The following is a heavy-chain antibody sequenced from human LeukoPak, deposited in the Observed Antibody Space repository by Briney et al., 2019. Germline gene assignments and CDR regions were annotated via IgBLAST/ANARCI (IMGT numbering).Heavy chain of an antibody. V-gene: IGHV5-51*01. CDR1: GSIFTSYW. CDR3: ARRPYCSSTSCYVAFDI. CDR2: IYPGDSDT. J-gene: IGHJ3*02. D-gene: IGHD2-2*01. Sequence: GGSLQISCQGSGSIFTSYWIGWVRQLPGKGLEWMGIIYPGDSDTRYSPSFQGQVTISADKSISTAYLQWSSLKASDTAMYYGARRPYCSSTSCYVAFDIWGQGTMVTVSS.